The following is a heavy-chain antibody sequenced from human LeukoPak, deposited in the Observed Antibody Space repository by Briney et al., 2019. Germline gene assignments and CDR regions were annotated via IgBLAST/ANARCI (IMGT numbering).Heavy chain of an antibody. CDR1: GGSISSYY. D-gene: IGHD6-13*01. Sequence: PSETLSLTCTVSGGSISSYYWSWIRQPPGKGLEWIGYIYYSGSTNYNPSLKSRVTISVDTSKNQFSLKLSSVTAANAAVSYCARQYSSSWLAWFDPWGQGTLVTVSS. CDR3: ARQYSSSWLAWFDP. CDR2: IYYSGST. V-gene: IGHV4-59*01. J-gene: IGHJ5*02.